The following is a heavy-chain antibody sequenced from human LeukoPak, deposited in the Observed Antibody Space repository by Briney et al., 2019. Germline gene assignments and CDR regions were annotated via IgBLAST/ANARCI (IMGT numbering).Heavy chain of an antibody. D-gene: IGHD1-26*01. CDR2: ISNDGSNK. CDR1: GFTFSSYG. CDR3: AKETGRWELE. V-gene: IGHV3-30*18. J-gene: IGHJ4*02. Sequence: PGRSLRLSCVVSGFTFSSYGMHWVRQAPGKGLEWVAVISNDGSNKYYADSVKGRFTISRDNSKNTLYLQMNSLRAEDTAVYYCAKETGRWELEWGQGTLVTVSS.